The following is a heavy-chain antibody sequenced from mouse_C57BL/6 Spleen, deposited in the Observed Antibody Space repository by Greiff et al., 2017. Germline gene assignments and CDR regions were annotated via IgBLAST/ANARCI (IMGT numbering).Heavy chain of an antibody. D-gene: IGHD2-3*01. CDR1: GYSITSGYY. J-gene: IGHJ2*01. CDR2: ISYDGSN. Sequence: EVHLVESGPGLVKPSQSLSLTCSVTGYSITSGYYWNWIRQFPGNKLEWMGSISYDGSNNYNPSLKNRISITRETSKNQVFLKLNSVTSEDTATYYCARCDGYYYFDYWGQGTTLTVSS. V-gene: IGHV3-6*01. CDR3: ARCDGYYYFDY.